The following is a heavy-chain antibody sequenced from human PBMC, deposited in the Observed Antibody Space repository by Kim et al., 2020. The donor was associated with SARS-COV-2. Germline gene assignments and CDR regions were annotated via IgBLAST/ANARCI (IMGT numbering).Heavy chain of an antibody. D-gene: IGHD6-13*01. V-gene: IGHV1-46*01. Sequence: ASVKVSCKASGYTFTSYYMHWVRQAPGQGLEWMGLINPSGGSTSYAQKFQGRVTMTRDTSTSTVYMELSSLRSEDTAVYYCARDGGRQQLVYRIPSYGMDVWGQGTTVTVSS. J-gene: IGHJ6*02. CDR1: GYTFTSYY. CDR2: INPSGGST. CDR3: ARDGGRQQLVYRIPSYGMDV.